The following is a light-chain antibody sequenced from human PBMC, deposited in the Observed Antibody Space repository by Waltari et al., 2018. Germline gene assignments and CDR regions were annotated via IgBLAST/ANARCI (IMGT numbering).Light chain of an antibody. CDR2: NAG. CDR1: NIANLI. J-gene: IGLJ1*01. Sequence: SYLLTQPPSVSVAPGQTARLTCGGTNIANLITHWYHQRPGQAPVLVIYNAGDRPSGIPERFSGSNSLHTATLTINGVEAGDEADYFCQVWDSNSDHYVFGTGTKVTVL. CDR3: QVWDSNSDHYV. V-gene: IGLV3-21*02.